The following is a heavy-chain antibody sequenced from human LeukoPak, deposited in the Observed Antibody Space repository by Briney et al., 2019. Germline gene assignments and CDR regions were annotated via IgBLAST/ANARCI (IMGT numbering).Heavy chain of an antibody. CDR2: IYHSGST. Sequence: SQTLSLTCVVSGGSISSGGYSWSWIRQPPGKGLEWIGYIYHSGSTYYNPSLKSRVTISVDRSKNQFSLKLSSVTAADTAVYYCARLSFWFDPWGQGTLVTVSS. V-gene: IGHV4-30-2*01. CDR3: ARLSFWFDP. CDR1: GGSISSGGYS. D-gene: IGHD1-26*01. J-gene: IGHJ5*02.